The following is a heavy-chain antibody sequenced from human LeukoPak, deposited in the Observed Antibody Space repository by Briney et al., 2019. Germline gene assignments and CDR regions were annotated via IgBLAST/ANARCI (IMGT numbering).Heavy chain of an antibody. D-gene: IGHD3-10*01. J-gene: IGHJ4*02. CDR1: GFTFSSYG. CDR3: ARDGVVDYYGSGSYRGMRY. CDR2: IWYDGSNK. V-gene: IGHV3-33*01. Sequence: GRSLRLSCAASGFTFSSYGMHWVRQAPGKGLEWVAVIWYDGSNKYYADSVKGRFTISRDNSKNTLYLKMNSLRAEYTAVYYCARDGVVDYYGSGSYRGMRYWGQGTLVTVSS.